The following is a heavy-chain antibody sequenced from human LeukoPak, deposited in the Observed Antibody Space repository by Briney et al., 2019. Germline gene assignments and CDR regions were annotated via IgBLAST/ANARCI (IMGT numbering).Heavy chain of an antibody. CDR2: IKQDGSEK. D-gene: IGHD3-3*01. CDR3: ARDGGSYFWSVYPIGGIDY. J-gene: IGHJ4*02. Sequence: PGGSLRLSCAASGFTFSSYWMCWVRQAPGKGLEWVANIKQDGSEKYYVDSAKGRFTISRDNAKNSLYLKMNSLRAEDTVVYYCARDGGSYFWSVYPIGGIDYSGQGTLVTVSS. V-gene: IGHV3-7*01. CDR1: GFTFSSYW.